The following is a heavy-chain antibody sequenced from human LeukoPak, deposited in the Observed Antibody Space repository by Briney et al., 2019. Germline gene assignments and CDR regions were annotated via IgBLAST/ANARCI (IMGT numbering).Heavy chain of an antibody. Sequence: GGSLRLSCAASGFTFSNYGMHWVRQAPGKGLEWVAFIRNDGSIKYYADSVKGRFTISRDNSKNTLYLQMISLRAEDTAVYYCAKADSSSWGLFDYWGQGTLVTVSS. CDR1: GFTFSNYG. V-gene: IGHV3-30*02. J-gene: IGHJ4*02. D-gene: IGHD6-13*01. CDR3: AKADSSSWGLFDY. CDR2: IRNDGSIK.